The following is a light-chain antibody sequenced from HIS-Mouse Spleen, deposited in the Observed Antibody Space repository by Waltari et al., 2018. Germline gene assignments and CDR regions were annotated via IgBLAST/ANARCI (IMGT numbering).Light chain of an antibody. CDR2: GKN. CDR1: SLRSYY. Sequence: SSELTQDPAVSVALGQTVRITCQGDSLRSYYASWYQQKPGQAPVLVIYGKNNRPSGIPGPCSGSSSGNTASLTITGAQAEDEADYYCNARDSSGNHLVFGGGTKLTVL. CDR3: NARDSSGNHLV. J-gene: IGLJ2*01. V-gene: IGLV3-19*01.